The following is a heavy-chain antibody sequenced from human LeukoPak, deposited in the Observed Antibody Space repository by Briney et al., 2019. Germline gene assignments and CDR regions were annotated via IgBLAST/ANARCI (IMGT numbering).Heavy chain of an antibody. Sequence: GGSLRLSCATSGFSFSGYAMSWVRQAPGKGLEWVSAISGSGGSTYYADSVRGRFTISRDNSKNTLYLQMNSLRAEDTAVYYCAKGHYYGSGSPSALWYWGQETLVTVSS. CDR2: ISGSGGST. CDR1: GFSFSGYA. D-gene: IGHD3-10*01. J-gene: IGHJ4*02. V-gene: IGHV3-23*01. CDR3: AKGHYYGSGSPSALWY.